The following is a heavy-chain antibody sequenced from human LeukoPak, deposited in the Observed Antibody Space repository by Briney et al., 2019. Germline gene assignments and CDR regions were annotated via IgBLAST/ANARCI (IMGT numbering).Heavy chain of an antibody. CDR3: ARFQPDGYYYYGMDV. Sequence: SQTLSLTCAVSGGSISSGGYSWSWLRQPPGKGLEWIGYIYHSGSTYYNPSLKSRVTISVDRSKNQFSLKLSSVTAADTAVYYCARFQPDGYYYYGMDVWGQGTTVTVSS. CDR1: GGSISSGGYS. V-gene: IGHV4-30-2*01. J-gene: IGHJ6*02. CDR2: IYHSGST.